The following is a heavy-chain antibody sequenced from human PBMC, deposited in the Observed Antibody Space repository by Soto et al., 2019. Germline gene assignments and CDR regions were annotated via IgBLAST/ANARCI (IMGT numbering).Heavy chain of an antibody. CDR2: ISSSSSYI. CDR3: AREWIGGKAPYFDY. D-gene: IGHD2-15*01. V-gene: IGHV3-21*01. J-gene: IGHJ4*02. CDR1: GFTFSSYS. Sequence: GGSLRLSCAASGFTFSSYSMNWVRQAPGKGLEWVSSISSSSSYIYYADSVKGRFTISRDNAKNSLYLQMNSLRAEDTAVYYCAREWIGGKAPYFDYWGQGTLVTVSS.